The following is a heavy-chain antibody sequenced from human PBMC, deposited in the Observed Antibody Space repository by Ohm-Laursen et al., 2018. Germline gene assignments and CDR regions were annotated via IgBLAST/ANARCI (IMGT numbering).Heavy chain of an antibody. CDR2: IFPTDSDT. J-gene: IGHJ4*02. V-gene: IGHV5-51*01. CDR3: ARRDDSRFLDY. Sequence: GESLKISCKGSGYSFTTYWIAWVRQMPGKGLEWMGIIFPTDSDTRYNPSFEGQVTISADKSISTAYLQWSSLEASDTAMYYCARRDDSRFLDYWGQGTLVTVSS. D-gene: IGHD3-22*01. CDR1: GYSFTTYW.